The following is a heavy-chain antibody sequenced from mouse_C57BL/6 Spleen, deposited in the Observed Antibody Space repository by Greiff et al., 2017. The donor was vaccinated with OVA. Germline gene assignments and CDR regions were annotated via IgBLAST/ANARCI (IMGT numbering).Heavy chain of an antibody. J-gene: IGHJ3*01. CDR2: IWSGGST. D-gene: IGHD1-1*01. Sequence: QVQLKESGPGLVQPSQSLSITCTVSGFSLTSYGVHWVRQPPGKGLEWLGVIWSGGSTDYNAAFISRLSISKDNSKSQVFFKMNSLQADDTAIYYCATNYYGSSYEFAYWGQGTLVTVSA. CDR3: ATNYYGSSYEFAY. CDR1: GFSLTSYG. V-gene: IGHV2-4*01.